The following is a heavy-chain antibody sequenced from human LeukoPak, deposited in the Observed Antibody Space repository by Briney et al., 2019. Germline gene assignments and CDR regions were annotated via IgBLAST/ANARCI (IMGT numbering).Heavy chain of an antibody. D-gene: IGHD1-26*01. V-gene: IGHV1-24*01. CDR1: GYTLTELS. CDR2: FDPEDGET. J-gene: IGHJ5*02. CDR3: AKDPWEGPTKTWGSWFDP. Sequence: ASVKVSCKVSGYTLTELSMHWVRQAPGKGLEWMGGFDPEDGETIYAQKFQGRVTMTEDTSTDTAYMELSSLRSEDTAVYYCAKDPWEGPTKTWGSWFDPWGQGTLVTVSS.